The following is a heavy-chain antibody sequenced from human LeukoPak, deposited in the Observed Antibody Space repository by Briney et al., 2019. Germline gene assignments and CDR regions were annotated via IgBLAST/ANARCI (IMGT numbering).Heavy chain of an antibody. D-gene: IGHD6-19*01. CDR2: ISWNSGSI. V-gene: IGHV3-9*01. CDR1: GFTFDDYA. J-gene: IGHJ4*02. Sequence: GGSLRLSCAASGFTFDDYAMHWVRQAPGKGLEWVSGISWNSGSIGYADSVKGRSTISRDNAKNSLYLQMNSLRAEDTALYYCAKDMSSSGHKGFDYWGQGTLVTVSS. CDR3: AKDMSSSGHKGFDY.